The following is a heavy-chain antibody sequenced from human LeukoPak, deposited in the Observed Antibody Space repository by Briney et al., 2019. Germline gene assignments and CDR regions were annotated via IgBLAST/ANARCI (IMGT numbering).Heavy chain of an antibody. CDR3: ATDWGSAKRYLRAFDL. V-gene: IGHV3-15*07. CDR1: GFTFSNAW. D-gene: IGHD3-16*01. CDR2: IKSNLYLGAT. J-gene: IGHJ3*01. Sequence: KPGGSLRLSCAASGFTFSNAWLHWVRQAPGKGLEWVGRIKSNLYLGATEFAAPVNGRFTMSRDDSKNVFYLQMDSLKTEDTAMYYCATDWGSAKRYLRAFDLWGQGTMVVVSS.